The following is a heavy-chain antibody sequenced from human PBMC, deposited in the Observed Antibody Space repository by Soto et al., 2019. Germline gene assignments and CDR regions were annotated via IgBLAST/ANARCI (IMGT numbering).Heavy chain of an antibody. J-gene: IGHJ4*02. CDR1: GFTFSSYA. CDR3: AKVRGLHWEEQWPRGYFDY. Sequence: GGSLRLSCAASGFTFSSYAMSWVRQAPGKGLEWVSAISGSGGSTYYADSVKGRFTISRDNSKNTLYLQMNSLRAEDTAVYYCAKVRGLHWEEQWPRGYFDYWGQGTLVTVSS. CDR2: ISGSGGST. V-gene: IGHV3-23*01. D-gene: IGHD6-19*01.